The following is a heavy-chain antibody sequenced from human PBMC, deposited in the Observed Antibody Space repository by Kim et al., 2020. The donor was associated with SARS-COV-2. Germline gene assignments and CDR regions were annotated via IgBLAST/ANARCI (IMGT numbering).Heavy chain of an antibody. V-gene: IGHV4-34*01. J-gene: IGHJ4*02. CDR2: INHSGST. Sequence: SETLSLTCAVYGGSFSGYYWSWIRQPPGKGLEWIGEINHSGSTNYNPSLKSRVTISVDTSKNQFSLKLSSVTAADTAVYYCARGQTNYGGNSGYWGQGTLVTVSS. CDR1: GGSFSGYY. D-gene: IGHD4-17*01. CDR3: ARGQTNYGGNSGY.